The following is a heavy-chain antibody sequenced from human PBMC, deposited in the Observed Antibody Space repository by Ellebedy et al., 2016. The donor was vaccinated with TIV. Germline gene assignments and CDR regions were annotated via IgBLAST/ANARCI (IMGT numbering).Heavy chain of an antibody. CDR1: GGSFSGYY. CDR2: INHSGST. V-gene: IGHV4-34*01. Sequence: SETLSLTXAVYGGSFSGYYWSWIRQPPGKGLEWIGEINHSGSTNYNPSLKSRVTISVDTSKNQFSLKLSSVTAADTAVYYCARGGRYYEILTGYPRWRGAFDIWGKGTMVTFSS. D-gene: IGHD3-9*01. J-gene: IGHJ3*02. CDR3: ARGGRYYEILTGYPRWRGAFDI.